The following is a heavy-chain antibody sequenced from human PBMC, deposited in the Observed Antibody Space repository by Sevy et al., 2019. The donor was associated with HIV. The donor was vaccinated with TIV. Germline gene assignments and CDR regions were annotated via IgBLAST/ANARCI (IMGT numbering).Heavy chain of an antibody. V-gene: IGHV3-9*01. J-gene: IGHJ4*02. D-gene: IGHD6-19*01. CDR3: AKRCGSGWYYFDY. CDR1: GFTFDDYA. Sequence: GGSLRLSCAASGFTFDDYAMHWVRQAPGKGLEWVSGISWNSGSIGYADSVKGRFTISRDNAKNSLYLQMNSLRAEDTALYYCAKRCGSGWYYFDYWGQGTLVTVSS. CDR2: ISWNSGSI.